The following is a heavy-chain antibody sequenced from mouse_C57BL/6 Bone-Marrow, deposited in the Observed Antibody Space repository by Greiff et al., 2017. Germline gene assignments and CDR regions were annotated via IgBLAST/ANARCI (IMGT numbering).Heavy chain of an antibody. CDR1: GYTFTSYW. J-gene: IGHJ2*01. Sequence: VQLQQPGAELVKPGASVKLSCKASGYTFTSYWMQWVKQRPGQGLEWIGEIDPSDSYTNYNQKFKGKATLTVDTSSSTAYMQLSSLTSEDSAIYYCAREYCFDYWGQGTTLTVSS. CDR3: AREYCFDY. CDR2: IDPSDSYT. V-gene: IGHV1-50*01.